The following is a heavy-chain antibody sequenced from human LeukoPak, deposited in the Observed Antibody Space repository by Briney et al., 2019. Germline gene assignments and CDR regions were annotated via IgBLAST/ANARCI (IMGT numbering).Heavy chain of an antibody. CDR2: INPDTEDS. V-gene: IGHV1-2*02. Sequence: ASVKVSCKASGFDFSDYFIHWLRQAPGEGLEWMGSINPDTEDSKIAQQFRGRVTMTRDTSMTTVYMDLSGLTSDDTAVYYCTRGRFSSGWTLLGYWGQGSLVIVSS. J-gene: IGHJ4*02. D-gene: IGHD6-19*01. CDR3: TRGRFSSGWTLLGY. CDR1: GFDFSDYF.